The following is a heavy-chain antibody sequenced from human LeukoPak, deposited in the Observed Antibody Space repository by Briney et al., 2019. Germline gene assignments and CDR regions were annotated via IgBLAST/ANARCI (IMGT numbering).Heavy chain of an antibody. J-gene: IGHJ6*04. Sequence: SETLSLTCAVYSGSFSGYYWSWIRQPPGKGLEWIGEINHSGSTNYNPSLKSRVTISVDTSKNQFSLKLSSVTAANTAVYYCASGGGRRYFDWYRLGMDVWGKGTTVTVSS. CDR2: INHSGST. CDR1: SGSFSGYY. CDR3: ASGGGRRYFDWYRLGMDV. D-gene: IGHD3-9*01. V-gene: IGHV4-34*01.